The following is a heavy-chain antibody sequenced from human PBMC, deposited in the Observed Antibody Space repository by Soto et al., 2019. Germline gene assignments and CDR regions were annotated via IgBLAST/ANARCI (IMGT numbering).Heavy chain of an antibody. J-gene: IGHJ4*02. Sequence: ASVKVSCKASGYTFTNSGFSWVRQAPGQGLEWVGWIRVNNGDTHYAQKLQGRVTMTTDTSTSTAFMELRSLRAEDTAVYYCARANYTWGQGTLVTVSS. D-gene: IGHD2-2*02. CDR1: GYTFTNSG. V-gene: IGHV1-18*01. CDR2: IRVNNGDT. CDR3: ARANYT.